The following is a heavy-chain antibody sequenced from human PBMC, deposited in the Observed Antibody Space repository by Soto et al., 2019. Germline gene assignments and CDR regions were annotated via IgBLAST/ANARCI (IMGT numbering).Heavy chain of an antibody. V-gene: IGHV3-23*01. D-gene: IGHD6-6*01. CDR3: AKNRGSSPRNIDY. CDR2: ISGSGGST. Sequence: EVQLLESGGGLVQPGGSLRLSCAASGFTFSSYAMSWVRQAPGKGLEWVSVISGSGGSTYYADSVKGRFTISRDNSKNPLSLQMSSLRAEDTAVYYCAKNRGSSPRNIDYWGQGTLVTVSS. CDR1: GFTFSSYA. J-gene: IGHJ4*02.